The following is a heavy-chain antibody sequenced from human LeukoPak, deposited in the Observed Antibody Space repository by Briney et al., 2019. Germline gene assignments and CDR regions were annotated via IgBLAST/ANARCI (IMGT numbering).Heavy chain of an antibody. CDR3: ARSGGAQLWSGMDV. V-gene: IGHV4-39*07. CDR2: IYHSGTTYSGST. CDR1: GASMSNYY. J-gene: IGHJ6*04. D-gene: IGHD5-18*01. Sequence: PSETLSLTCNVSGASMSNYYWVWIRQPPGKGLEWIGSIYHSGTTYSGSTYYNPSLKSRVTISLDTSKNQFSLKLSSVTAADTAVYYCARSGGAQLWSGMDVWGKGTTVTVSS.